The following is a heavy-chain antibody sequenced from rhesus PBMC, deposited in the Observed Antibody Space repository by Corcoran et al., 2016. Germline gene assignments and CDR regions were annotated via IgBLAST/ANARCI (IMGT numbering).Heavy chain of an antibody. CDR2: ISGSSSTT. V-gene: IGHV3-110*01. J-gene: IGHJ4*01. Sequence: EVQLLESGGGLVQPGGSLRLSCVASGFTFSDHYMDWVRQAPGKGLEWVSSISGSSSTTLYPDSVKGRFTISRDNAKNTVYLQMNSLRAEDTAVYYCARGNGAAFDYWGQGVLVTVSS. CDR3: ARGNGAAFDY. D-gene: IGHD1-32*01. CDR1: GFTFSDHY.